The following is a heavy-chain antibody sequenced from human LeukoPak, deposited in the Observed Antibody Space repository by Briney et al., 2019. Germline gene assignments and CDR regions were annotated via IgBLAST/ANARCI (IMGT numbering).Heavy chain of an antibody. CDR2: ISWNSGSI. Sequence: PGRSLRLSCAASGFTFDDYAMHWVRQAPGKGLEWVSGISWNSGSIGYADSVKGRFTISRDNAKNSLYLQMNSLRAEDTALYYCAKGVGRTTGGDYWGQGTLVTVSS. D-gene: IGHD1-7*01. J-gene: IGHJ4*02. V-gene: IGHV3-9*01. CDR3: AKGVGRTTGGDY. CDR1: GFTFDDYA.